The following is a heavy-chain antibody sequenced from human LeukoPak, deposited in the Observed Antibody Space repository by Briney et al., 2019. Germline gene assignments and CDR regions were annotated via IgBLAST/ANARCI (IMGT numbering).Heavy chain of an antibody. Sequence: ASVKVSCKASGYTFTGYYMHWVRQAPGQGFEWMGWINPNSGGTNYAQKFQGRVTMTRDTSISTAYMELSRLRSDDTAVYYCARAFRYSSSYEAFDIWGQGTMVTVSS. D-gene: IGHD6-6*01. J-gene: IGHJ3*02. CDR1: GYTFTGYY. CDR3: ARAFRYSSSYEAFDI. CDR2: INPNSGGT. V-gene: IGHV1-2*02.